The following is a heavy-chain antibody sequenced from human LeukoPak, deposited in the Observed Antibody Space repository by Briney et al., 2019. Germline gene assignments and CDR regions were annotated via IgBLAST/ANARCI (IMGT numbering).Heavy chain of an antibody. V-gene: IGHV1-2*02. CDR2: INPNSGGT. J-gene: IGHJ4*02. CDR3: ARDKAGIAARGFDY. CDR1: GYTFTSYY. Sequence: ASVKVSCKASGYTFTSYYMHWVRQAPGQGLEWMGWINPNSGGTNYAQKFQGRVTMTRDTSISTAYMELSRLRSDDTAVYYCARDKAGIAARGFDYWGQGTLVTVSS. D-gene: IGHD6-6*01.